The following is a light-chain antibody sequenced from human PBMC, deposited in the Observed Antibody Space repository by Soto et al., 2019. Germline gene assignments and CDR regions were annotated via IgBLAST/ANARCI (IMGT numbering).Light chain of an antibody. CDR3: QQYQIYPLS. CDR2: AAS. V-gene: IGKV1D-16*01. Sequence: DIQMTQSPSSLSASVGDRVSITCRASQGISSWVAWYQQKPGKGPKSLIFAASSLQSGVSSRFSASGYGTDFTLTINSLQPEDSATYYCQQYQIYPLSFGGGTKVEIK. J-gene: IGKJ4*01. CDR1: QGISSW.